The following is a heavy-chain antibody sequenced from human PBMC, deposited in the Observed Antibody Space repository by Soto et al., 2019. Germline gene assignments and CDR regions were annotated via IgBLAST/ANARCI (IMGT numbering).Heavy chain of an antibody. CDR3: ARASASSMLRGVIIN. V-gene: IGHV4-4*02. CDR2: MSHRGKT. CDR1: GGSICSDNW. Sequence: SETLSLTCAVSGGSICSDNWWPWVRQPPGKGLEWMGAMSHRGKTNCHPAPKSQVNISVDNPKNQFTMKMTSVTAADTALYYCARASASSMLRGVIINWGQGTQVTVS. J-gene: IGHJ4*02. D-gene: IGHD3-10*01.